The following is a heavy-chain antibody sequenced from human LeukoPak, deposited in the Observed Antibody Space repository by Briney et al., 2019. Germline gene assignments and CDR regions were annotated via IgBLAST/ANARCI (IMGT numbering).Heavy chain of an antibody. Sequence: GGSLRLSCAASGFTFSSYEMNWVRQAPGKGLEWVGFIASKTYGGTAEYAASVKGRFTISRDDSKGIAYLQMNSLKTEDTAVYFCSRDQTPYYWGQGTLVTVSS. V-gene: IGHV3-49*04. CDR3: SRDQTPYY. CDR1: GFTFSSYE. CDR2: IASKTYGGTA. J-gene: IGHJ4*02.